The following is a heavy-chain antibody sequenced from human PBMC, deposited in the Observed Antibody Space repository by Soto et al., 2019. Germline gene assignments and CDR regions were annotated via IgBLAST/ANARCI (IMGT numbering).Heavy chain of an antibody. Sequence: EVRLVESGGGLVQPGRSLRLSCAASGFTFDDYAMHWVRQAPGKGLEWVTGISWNSDTLGYADSVKGRFTISRDNAKNSLYLQMSSLRPEDTAFYYCARGLYYYTTSGYPHYWGQGTLVTVSS. CDR3: ARGLYYYTTSGYPHY. CDR2: ISWNSDTL. CDR1: GFTFDDYA. V-gene: IGHV3-9*01. J-gene: IGHJ4*02. D-gene: IGHD3-22*01.